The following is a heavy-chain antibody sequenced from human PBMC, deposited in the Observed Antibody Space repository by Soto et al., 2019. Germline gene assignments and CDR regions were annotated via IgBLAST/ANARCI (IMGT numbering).Heavy chain of an antibody. CDR1: GFTFSDYS. CDR3: ARGSAHIQVQTFDY. J-gene: IGHJ4*02. V-gene: IGHV3-21*01. D-gene: IGHD1-1*01. Sequence: ESVGGLVKSGGSLRVSCTASGFTFSDYSMHWVRQAPGKGLEWVSSISPTSGAIYYADSVKGRFTISRDNAKNSLFLQMNRLRAQDTAVYSCARGSAHIQVQTFDYWGQGTLVTVSS. CDR2: ISPTSGAI.